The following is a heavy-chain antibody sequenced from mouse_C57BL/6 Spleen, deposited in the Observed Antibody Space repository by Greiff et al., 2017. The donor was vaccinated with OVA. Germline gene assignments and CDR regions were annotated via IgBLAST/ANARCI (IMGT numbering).Heavy chain of an antibody. CDR1: GYTFTGYW. Sequence: QVQLQQSGAELMKPGASVKLSCKATGYTFTGYWIEWVKQRPGHGLEWIGEILPGSGSTNYNEKFKGKATFTADTSSNTAYMQLRSQTTEDYSIYYGAGSYSKSEFAYWGQGTLVTVSA. D-gene: IGHD2-5*01. CDR3: AGSYSKSEFAY. J-gene: IGHJ3*01. CDR2: ILPGSGST. V-gene: IGHV1-9*01.